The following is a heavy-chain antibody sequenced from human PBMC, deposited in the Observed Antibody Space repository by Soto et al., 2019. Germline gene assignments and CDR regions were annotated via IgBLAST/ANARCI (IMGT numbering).Heavy chain of an antibody. V-gene: IGHV3-53*04. CDR1: GFTVSSNY. CDR3: ARASQDSSGWYFDY. Sequence: GGSLRLSCAASGFTVSSNYMSCVRQAPGKGLEWVSVIYSGGSTYYADSVKGRFTISRHNSKNTLYLQMNSLRAEDTAVYYCARASQDSSGWYFDYWGQGTLVTVSS. J-gene: IGHJ4*02. D-gene: IGHD6-19*01. CDR2: IYSGGST.